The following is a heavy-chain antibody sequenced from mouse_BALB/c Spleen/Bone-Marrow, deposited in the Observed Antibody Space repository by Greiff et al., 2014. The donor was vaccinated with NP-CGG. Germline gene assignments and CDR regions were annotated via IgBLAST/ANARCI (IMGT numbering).Heavy chain of an antibody. J-gene: IGHJ3*01. Sequence: QVQLQQSGAELVKPGASVKLSCKTSGYTFTNYYIYWVKQRPGQGLEWIGEINPGNGGTNFNERFKSRATLTVDKPSTTAYILLTSLTSEDSAVYYCARGSPYWGQGTLVTVST. V-gene: IGHV1S81*02. CDR1: GYTFTNYY. CDR3: ARGSPY. D-gene: IGHD6-2*01. CDR2: INPGNGGT.